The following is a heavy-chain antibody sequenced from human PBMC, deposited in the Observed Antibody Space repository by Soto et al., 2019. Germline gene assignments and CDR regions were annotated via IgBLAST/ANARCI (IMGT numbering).Heavy chain of an antibody. D-gene: IGHD3-22*01. Sequence: PSETRSLTCTVSVGSISIYYWIWIRHPPGKGLDWIGYIYYSGSTNYNPSPKSRVTISVDTSKNQFSLKLSSVTAADTAVYYCARSINYYDSSGPIDWFDPWGQGTMVTVSS. V-gene: IGHV4-59*01. J-gene: IGHJ5*02. CDR2: IYYSGST. CDR3: ARSINYYDSSGPIDWFDP. CDR1: VGSISIYY.